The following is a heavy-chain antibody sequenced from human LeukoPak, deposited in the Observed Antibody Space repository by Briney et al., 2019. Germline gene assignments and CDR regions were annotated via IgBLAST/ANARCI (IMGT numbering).Heavy chain of an antibody. CDR1: GVSISSGDYY. J-gene: IGHJ4*02. Sequence: SQTLSLTCTVSGVSISSGDYYWSWIRQPPGKGLEWIGYIYYSGSTYYNPSLKSRVTISVNTSKNQFSLKLSSVTAADTAVYYCARDGGCSSTSCYPDYWGQGTLVTVSS. CDR3: ARDGGCSSTSCYPDY. D-gene: IGHD2-2*01. CDR2: IYYSGST. V-gene: IGHV4-30-4*01.